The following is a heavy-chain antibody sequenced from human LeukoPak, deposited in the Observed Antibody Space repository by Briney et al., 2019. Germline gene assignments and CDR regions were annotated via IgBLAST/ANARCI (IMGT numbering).Heavy chain of an antibody. D-gene: IGHD1-14*01. V-gene: IGHV3-33*01. J-gene: IGHJ4*02. CDR3: ARDLNPEDFDY. CDR2: IWLDGSAT. CDR1: VCVFSNYD. Sequence: GGSLRLSCAASVCVFSNYDMHWVREAPCKGLEWVVIIWLDGSATYYGDSVKGRFTVSRDNSNNTLYLQMNSLRVEDTAVYYCARDLNPEDFDYWGQGTLVAVSS.